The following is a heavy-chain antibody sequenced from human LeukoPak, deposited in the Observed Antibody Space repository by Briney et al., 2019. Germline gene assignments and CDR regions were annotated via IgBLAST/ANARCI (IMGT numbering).Heavy chain of an antibody. CDR2: ISSSGTTI. CDR1: GFTFSTYS. D-gene: IGHD6-13*01. CDR3: AREWGAAAGFNWCDP. V-gene: IGHV3-48*04. J-gene: IGHJ5*02. Sequence: GGSLRLSCAASGFTFSTYSMNWVRQAPGKGLEWVSYISSSGTTIYYADSVKGRFTISRDNAKNSLYLQMNSLRAEDTAVYYCAREWGAAAGFNWCDPWGQGTLVTVSS.